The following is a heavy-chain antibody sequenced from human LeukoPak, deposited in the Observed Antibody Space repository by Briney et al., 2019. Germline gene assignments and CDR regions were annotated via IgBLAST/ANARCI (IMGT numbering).Heavy chain of an antibody. D-gene: IGHD2/OR15-2a*01. V-gene: IGHV3-74*01. CDR3: VKDLDFRADC. Sequence: GGSLRLSCAASGCTFSSYWMHWARQTPGRGLVWVARINTDGTIIDYADSVQGRFTISRDNAKNTLYLQMNSLRAEDTALYYCVKDLDFRADCWGQGTLVTVSS. CDR1: GCTFSSYW. J-gene: IGHJ4*02. CDR2: INTDGTII.